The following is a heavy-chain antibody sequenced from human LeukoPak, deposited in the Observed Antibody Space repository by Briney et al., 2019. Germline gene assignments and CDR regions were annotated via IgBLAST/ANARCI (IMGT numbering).Heavy chain of an antibody. V-gene: IGHV1-8*01. CDR3: ARLHSSHFATWYFGL. CDR2: MNPNSGNT. D-gene: IGHD6-13*01. J-gene: IGHJ2*01. Sequence: VASVKVSCKASGYTFTSYDINWVRQATGQGLEWMGWMNPNSGNTGYAQKFQGRVTMTRNTSISTAYMELSSLRSEDTAVYYCARLHSSHFATWYFGLWGRGTLVTVSS. CDR1: GYTFTSYD.